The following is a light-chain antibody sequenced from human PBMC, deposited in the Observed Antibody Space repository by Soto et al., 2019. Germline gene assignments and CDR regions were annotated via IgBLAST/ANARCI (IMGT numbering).Light chain of an antibody. CDR3: QQYNKYPWT. Sequence: DIQMTQFPSTLTATPGDRVPITCRASESVRNWLAWYQQKPGKAPKFLIYKASSLESGVPSRFRGSGSGTEFTLTISGLQPDDVETYYCQQYNKYPWTFGQGTKGDIK. CDR1: ESVRNW. CDR2: KAS. V-gene: IGKV1-5*03. J-gene: IGKJ1*01.